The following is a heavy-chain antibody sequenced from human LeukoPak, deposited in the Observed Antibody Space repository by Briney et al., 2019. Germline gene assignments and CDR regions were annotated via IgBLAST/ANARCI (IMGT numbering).Heavy chain of an antibody. CDR3: AKLIGEPRG. CDR1: GFTFSIYA. CDR2: ISGSGNSI. D-gene: IGHD1-26*01. J-gene: IGHJ1*01. V-gene: IGHV3-23*01. Sequence: GGSLRLSCAASGFTFSIYAMNWVRQAPGKGLEWVSVISGSGNSIYYADAVKGRFTISRDNSKNTLYLQMNSLSAEDTAIYYRAKLIGEPRGWGQGTLVTVSS.